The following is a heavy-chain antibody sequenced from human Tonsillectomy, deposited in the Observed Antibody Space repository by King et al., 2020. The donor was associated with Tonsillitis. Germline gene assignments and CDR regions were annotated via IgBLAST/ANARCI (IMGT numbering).Heavy chain of an antibody. Sequence: QLQESGPGLVKPSETLSLTCTVSGGSISSYYWNWIRHPPGKGLEWIGYINYSGSTNYNPPLKSRVTISVDTSKKQLSLKLSPVTAADTAVYYCARDKVCSGYYCAYGMDVWGQGTTVTVSS. V-gene: IGHV4-59*01. CDR1: GGSISSYY. J-gene: IGHJ6*02. CDR2: INYSGST. CDR3: ARDKVCSGYYCAYGMDV. D-gene: IGHD3-22*01.